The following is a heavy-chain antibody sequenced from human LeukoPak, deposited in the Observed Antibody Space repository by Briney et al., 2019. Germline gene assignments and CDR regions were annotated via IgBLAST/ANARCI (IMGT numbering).Heavy chain of an antibody. CDR2: IYYSGST. CDR1: GGSISSYY. V-gene: IGHV4-59*08. J-gene: IGHJ4*02. Sequence: SETLSLTCTVSGGSISSYYWSWIQQPPGKGLEWIGYIYYSGSTNYNPSLKSRVTISVDTSKNQFSLKLSSVTAADTAVYYCARHATVVNYYFDYWGQGTLVTVSS. CDR3: ARHATVVNYYFDY. D-gene: IGHD4-23*01.